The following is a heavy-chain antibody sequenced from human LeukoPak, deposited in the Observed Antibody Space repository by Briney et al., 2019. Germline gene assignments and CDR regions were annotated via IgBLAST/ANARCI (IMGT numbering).Heavy chain of an antibody. CDR3: ARTEAVTIAS. D-gene: IGHD4-17*01. CDR2: INPNSGGT. Sequence: GASLKVSCKASGYTFTGYYMHWVRQAPGQGLEWMGWINPNSGGTNYAQKFQGRVTMHRDTSISRAYMELSRLRSHDTAVYSCARTEAVTIASWGEGALVTVSS. CDR1: GYTFTGYY. J-gene: IGHJ4*02. V-gene: IGHV1-2*02.